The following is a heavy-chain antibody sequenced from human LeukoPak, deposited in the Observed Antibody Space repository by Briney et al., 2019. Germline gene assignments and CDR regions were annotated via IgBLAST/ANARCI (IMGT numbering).Heavy chain of an antibody. CDR1: GYTFTSYD. J-gene: IGHJ6*03. V-gene: IGHV1-8*03. CDR2: MNPNSGNT. D-gene: IGHD6-13*01. Sequence: ASVKVSCKASGYTFTSYDINWVRQATGQGLEWMGWMNPNSGNTGYAQKFQGRVTITRNTSISTAYMELRSLRSDDTAVYYCARENLGIAYYYMDVWGKGTTVTVSS. CDR3: ARENLGIAYYYMDV.